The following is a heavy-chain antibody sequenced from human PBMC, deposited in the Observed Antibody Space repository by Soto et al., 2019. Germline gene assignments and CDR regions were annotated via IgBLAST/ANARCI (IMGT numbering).Heavy chain of an antibody. J-gene: IGHJ6*02. CDR3: TTRLAVAGTWGTDV. CDR2: IRSKAYGGTT. D-gene: IGHD6-19*01. Sequence: GGSVRLSCTASGFTFGDYAMSWFRQAPGKGLEWVGFIRSKAYGGTTEYAASVKGRFTISRDDSKSIAYLQMNSLKTEDTAVYYCTTRLAVAGTWGTDVPGPGTNVTVSS. V-gene: IGHV3-49*03. CDR1: GFTFGDYA.